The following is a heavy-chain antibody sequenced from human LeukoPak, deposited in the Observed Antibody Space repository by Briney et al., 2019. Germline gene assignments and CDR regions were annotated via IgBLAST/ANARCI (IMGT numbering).Heavy chain of an antibody. Sequence: GGSLRLSCAASGFTFSRYWMSWVRQAPGKGLEWVANINQDGSEKYYVDSVKGRFTISRDNAKNSLYLQMNSLRAEDTAVYYCARRPPLGNWFDPWGQGTLVTVSS. CDR2: INQDGSEK. D-gene: IGHD3-16*01. V-gene: IGHV3-7*01. J-gene: IGHJ5*02. CDR1: GFTFSRYW. CDR3: ARRPPLGNWFDP.